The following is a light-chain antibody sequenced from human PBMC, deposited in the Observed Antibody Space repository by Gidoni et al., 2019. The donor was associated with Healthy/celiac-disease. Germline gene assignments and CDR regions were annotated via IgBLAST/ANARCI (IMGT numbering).Light chain of an antibody. CDR3: QAADSSGTYVV. J-gene: IGLJ2*01. V-gene: IGLV3-25*03. Sequence: SYELTQPPSVSVSPGQTARITCSGDALPKQYAYWYQQKPVQAPVLVIDKDSERPSGIPERFSGSSSGTTVTLTISGVQAEDEADYYCQAADSSGTYVVFGGGTKLTVL. CDR1: ALPKQY. CDR2: KDS.